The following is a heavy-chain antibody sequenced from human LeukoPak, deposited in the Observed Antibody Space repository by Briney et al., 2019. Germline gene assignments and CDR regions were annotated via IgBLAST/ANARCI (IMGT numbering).Heavy chain of an antibody. J-gene: IGHJ6*02. Sequence: SETLSLTCTVSGGSISSYYWSWIRQPAGKGLEWIGRIYTSGSTNYNPSLKSRVTISVDTSKNQFSLKLSSVTAADTAVYYCARADYYGSGSYYYYCYYGMDVWGQGTTVTVSS. D-gene: IGHD3-10*01. CDR2: IYTSGST. CDR3: ARADYYGSGSYYYYCYYGMDV. V-gene: IGHV4-4*07. CDR1: GGSISSYY.